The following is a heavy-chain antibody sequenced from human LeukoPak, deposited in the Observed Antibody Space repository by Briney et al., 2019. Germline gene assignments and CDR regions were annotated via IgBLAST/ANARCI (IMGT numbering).Heavy chain of an antibody. J-gene: IGHJ4*02. D-gene: IGHD3-3*01. CDR3: ARDLRSPVY. CDR1: GFTFSSYW. CDR2: IKQDGSEK. Sequence: PVVSLGLSCAASGFTFSSYWMSWVRQAPGKGLEWVANIKQDGSEKYYVESVKGRFTISIDNAKNSLYLQMNSLRAEDTAVYYCARDLRSPVYWGQGTLVTVSS. V-gene: IGHV3-7*01.